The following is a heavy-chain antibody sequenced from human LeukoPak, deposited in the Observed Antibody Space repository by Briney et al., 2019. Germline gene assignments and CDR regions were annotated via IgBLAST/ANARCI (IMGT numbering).Heavy chain of an antibody. J-gene: IGHJ3*02. CDR3: AREEREYCGGDCNDAFDI. CDR2: IIPIFGTA. D-gene: IGHD2-21*02. CDR1: GGTFSSYA. V-gene: IGHV1-69*13. Sequence: AASVKVSFKASGGTFSSYAISWVRQAPGQGLEWMGGIIPIFGTANYAQKFQGRVTITADESTSTAYMELSNLRSEDTAVYYCAREEREYCGGDCNDAFDIWGQGTMVTVSS.